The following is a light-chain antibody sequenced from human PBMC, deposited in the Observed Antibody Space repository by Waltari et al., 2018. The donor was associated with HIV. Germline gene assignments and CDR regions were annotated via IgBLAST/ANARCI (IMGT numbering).Light chain of an antibody. CDR3: QTWDTGIQV. CDR2: VGTNGSH. Sequence: QVVLTQSPSASASLGASVKLTCTLSSGHNNYAIASPQQQPEKGPRYLMRVGTNGSHIKGDGIPDRFSSSSSGTERCLIISSLQSEDEADYYCQTWDTGIQVFGGGTKLTVL. J-gene: IGLJ3*02. CDR1: SGHNNYA. V-gene: IGLV4-69*01.